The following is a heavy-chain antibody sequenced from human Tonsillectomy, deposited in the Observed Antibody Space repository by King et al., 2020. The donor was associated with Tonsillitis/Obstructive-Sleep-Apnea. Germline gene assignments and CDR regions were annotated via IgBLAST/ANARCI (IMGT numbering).Heavy chain of an antibody. CDR2: INHGGST. CDR3: AGGIPITIVRGVINADF. CDR1: GGSFSKYY. V-gene: IGHV4-34*01. D-gene: IGHD3-10*01. J-gene: IGHJ4*02. Sequence: VQLQQWGAGLLKPSETLSLTCAVYGGSFSKYYWNWIRQPPGKGLEWIGEINHGGSTNYNPSLKIRVAISVDTSKNQFSLRLTSVTAADTAVYFCAGGIPITIVRGVINADFWGQGTLVTVSS.